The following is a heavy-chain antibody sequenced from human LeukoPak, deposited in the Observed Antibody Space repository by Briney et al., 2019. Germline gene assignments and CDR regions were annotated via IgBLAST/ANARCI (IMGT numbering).Heavy chain of an antibody. Sequence: PSETLSLTCTVSGGSISSSSYYWGWIRQPPGKGLEWIGSISYSGSTYYTPSLKSRVTISVDTSKNQFSLKLSSVTAADTAVYYCARQGSRGSVYYLPIDYWGQGTLVSVSS. CDR2: ISYSGST. J-gene: IGHJ4*02. D-gene: IGHD3-22*01. CDR3: ARQGSRGSVYYLPIDY. CDR1: GGSISSSSYY. V-gene: IGHV4-39*01.